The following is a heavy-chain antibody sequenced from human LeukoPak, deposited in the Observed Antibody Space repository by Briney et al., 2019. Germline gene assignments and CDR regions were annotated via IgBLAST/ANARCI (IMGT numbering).Heavy chain of an antibody. J-gene: IGHJ6*02. D-gene: IGHD3-10*01. CDR3: ARDSRIGIWFGELSYYYYYGMDV. CDR2: ISAHNGNT. V-gene: IGHV1-18*01. Sequence: ASVKVSCKASGYTFTSYGISWVRQAPGQGLEWMGWISAHNGNTNYAQKLQGRVTMTTDTSTSTAYMELRSLRSDDTAVYYCARDSRIGIWFGELSYYYYYGMDVWGQGTTVTVSS. CDR1: GYTFTSYG.